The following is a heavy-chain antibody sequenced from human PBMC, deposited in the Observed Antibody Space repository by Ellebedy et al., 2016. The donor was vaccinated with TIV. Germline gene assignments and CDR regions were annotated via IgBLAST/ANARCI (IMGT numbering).Heavy chain of an antibody. CDR3: ARGGRDQWLIDY. CDR1: GFTLSTHW. J-gene: IGHJ4*02. CDR2: ITKDGSVQ. D-gene: IGHD6-19*01. Sequence: GESLKISCAASGFTLSTHWMSWVRQAPGKGLEWVASITKDGSVQFYVNSVRGRFTISRDNSKTSTYLQMNSLRAEDTAVSYCARGGRDQWLIDYWGQGTLVTVSS. V-gene: IGHV3-7*01.